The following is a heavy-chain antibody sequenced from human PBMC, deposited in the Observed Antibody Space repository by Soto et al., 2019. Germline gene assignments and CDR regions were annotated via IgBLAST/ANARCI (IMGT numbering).Heavy chain of an antibody. CDR2: ISTEGSDK. V-gene: IGHV3-30*18. Sequence: QVQLVESGGGVVQPGRSLRLSCAASGFTFDNYGMHWVRQAPGKGLEWVAAISTEGSDKYYADSVKGRLTISRDNSKNTVYLQMNSLRAEDTAVYYCAKDQGIAASHGIDWGQGTMVTVSS. CDR3: AKDQGIAASHGID. D-gene: IGHD6-13*01. J-gene: IGHJ3*01. CDR1: GFTFDNYG.